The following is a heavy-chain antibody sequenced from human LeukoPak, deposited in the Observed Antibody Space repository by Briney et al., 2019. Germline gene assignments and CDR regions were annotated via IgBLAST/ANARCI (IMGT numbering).Heavy chain of an antibody. CDR3: ARGGVYYDILTGYHPSWFDP. Sequence: SETLSLTCAVSGYSISSSNWWGWIRQPPGKGLEWIGYIYYSGSTYYNPSLKSRVTISVDTSKNQFSLKLSSVTAADTAVYYCARGGVYYDILTGYHPSWFDPWGQGTLVTVSS. D-gene: IGHD3-9*01. CDR2: IYYSGST. J-gene: IGHJ5*02. V-gene: IGHV4-28*01. CDR1: GYSISSSNW.